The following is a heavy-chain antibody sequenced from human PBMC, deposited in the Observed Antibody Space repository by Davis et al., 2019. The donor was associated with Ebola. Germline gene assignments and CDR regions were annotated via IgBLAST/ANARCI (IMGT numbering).Heavy chain of an antibody. CDR2: ISSSSSYI. CDR1: GFTFSNYW. Sequence: GGSLRLSCVASGFTFSNYWMTWVRQAPGKGLEWVSSISSSSSYIYYADSVKGRFTISRDNSKNTLYLQMNSLRAEDTAVYYCARSPPMVVVVADSKGYWGQGTLVTVSS. D-gene: IGHD2-15*01. CDR3: ARSPPMVVVVADSKGY. J-gene: IGHJ4*02. V-gene: IGHV3-21*01.